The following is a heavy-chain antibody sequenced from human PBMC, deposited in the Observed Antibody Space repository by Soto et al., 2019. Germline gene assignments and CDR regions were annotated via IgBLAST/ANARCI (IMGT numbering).Heavy chain of an antibody. J-gene: IGHJ5*02. Sequence: SETLSLTCTVSGGSISSGGYYWSWIRQHPGKGLEWIGYIYYSGSTYYNPSLKSRVTISVDTSKNQFSLKLSSVTAADTAVYYCARARGSVVVEAAPPNVFDPGGQGTLVTVSA. CDR1: GGSISSGGYY. CDR2: IYYSGST. D-gene: IGHD2-15*01. V-gene: IGHV4-31*03. CDR3: ARARGSVVVEAAPPNVFDP.